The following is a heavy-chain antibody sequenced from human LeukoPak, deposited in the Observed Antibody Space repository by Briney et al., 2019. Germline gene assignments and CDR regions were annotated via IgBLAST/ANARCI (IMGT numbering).Heavy chain of an antibody. CDR1: GFTFSSCS. Sequence: PGGSLRLSCAASGFTFSSCSMSWVRQAPGKGLEWVSAISESGGATYYADSLRGRFTISRDNSKNTLYLQMNRLRVDDTAIYYCAKDRDYWGQGTLVTVSS. V-gene: IGHV3-23*01. J-gene: IGHJ4*02. CDR3: AKDRDY. CDR2: ISESGGAT.